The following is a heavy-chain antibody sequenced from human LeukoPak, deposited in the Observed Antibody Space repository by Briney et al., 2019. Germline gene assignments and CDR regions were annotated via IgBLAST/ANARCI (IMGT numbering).Heavy chain of an antibody. D-gene: IGHD3-9*01. Sequence: SETLSLTCTVSGGSISSSSYYWGWIRQPPGKGLEWIGSIYYSGSTYYNPSLKRRVTISVDTSKNQFSLKLSSVTAADTAVYYCARDGPQTYYDILTGYPSFDYWGQGTLVTVSS. V-gene: IGHV4-39*07. CDR3: ARDGPQTYYDILTGYPSFDY. J-gene: IGHJ4*02. CDR1: GGSISSSSYY. CDR2: IYYSGST.